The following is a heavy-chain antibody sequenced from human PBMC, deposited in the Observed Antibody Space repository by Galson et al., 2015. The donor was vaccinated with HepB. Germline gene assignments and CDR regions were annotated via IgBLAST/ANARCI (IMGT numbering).Heavy chain of an antibody. J-gene: IGHJ4*02. Sequence: SLRLSCAASGFTFSSYGMHWVRQAPGKGLEWVAVISYDGSNKYYADSVKGRFTISRDNSKNTLYLQMNSLRAEDTAVYYCAKDRGGIDYWGQGTLVTVSS. CDR2: ISYDGSNK. V-gene: IGHV3-30*18. CDR3: AKDRGGIDY. D-gene: IGHD3-16*01. CDR1: GFTFSSYG.